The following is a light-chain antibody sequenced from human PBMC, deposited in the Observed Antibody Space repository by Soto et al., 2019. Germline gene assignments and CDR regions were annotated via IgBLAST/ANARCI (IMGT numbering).Light chain of an antibody. J-gene: IGKJ2*01. CDR2: DAS. CDR3: QQYNSYSMYT. CDR1: RSISSW. Sequence: DIQMTQSPSTLSASVGDGVTITCRASRSISSWLAWDQQKPGKAPKLLIYDASSLESGVPSRFRGSGSGPEFTLTITSLQSDDCAIYYCQQYNSYSMYTFGQGTKLEIK. V-gene: IGKV1-5*01.